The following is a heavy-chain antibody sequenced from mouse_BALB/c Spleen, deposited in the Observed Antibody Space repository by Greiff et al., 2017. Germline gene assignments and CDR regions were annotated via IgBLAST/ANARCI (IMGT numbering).Heavy chain of an antibody. J-gene: IGHJ3*01. V-gene: IGHV1-7*01. CDR2: INPSTGYT. CDR1: GYTFTSYW. CDR3: ARGSGLRLVAWFAY. Sequence: VKLQESGAELAKPGASVKMSCKASGYTFTSYWMHWVKQRPGQGLEWIGYINPSTGYTEYNQKFKDKATLTVDNSSSTAYMELRSLTSEDSAVYYCARGSGLRLVAWFAYWGQGTLVTVSA. D-gene: IGHD2-4*01.